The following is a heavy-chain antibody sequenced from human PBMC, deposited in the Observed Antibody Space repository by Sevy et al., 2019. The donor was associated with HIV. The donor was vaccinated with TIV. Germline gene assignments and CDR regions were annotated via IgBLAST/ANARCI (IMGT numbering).Heavy chain of an antibody. CDR2: IKQDESEK. V-gene: IGHV3-7*01. D-gene: IGHD3-22*01. CDR3: AKGNSGSFDY. CDR1: GFSFSTYW. Sequence: GGSLRLSCAASGFSFSTYWMHWVRQAPGKGLEWVANIKQDESEKYYVASVKDRFTISRDNAKNSVYLEMNSLRPEDTAIYYCAKGNSGSFDYWGQGTLVIVSS. J-gene: IGHJ4*02.